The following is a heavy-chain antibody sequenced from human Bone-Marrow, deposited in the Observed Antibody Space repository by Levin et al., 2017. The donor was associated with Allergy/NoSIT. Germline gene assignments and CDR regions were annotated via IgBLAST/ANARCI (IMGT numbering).Heavy chain of an antibody. CDR3: ARASIVLVPAAMGYYYYYMDV. CDR1: GFTFSSYS. J-gene: IGHJ6*03. D-gene: IGHD2-2*01. CDR2: ISSSSSYI. V-gene: IGHV3-21*01. Sequence: GESLKISCAASGFTFSSYSMNWVRQAPGKGLEWVSSISSSSSYIYYADSVKGRFTISRDNAKNSLYLQMNSLRAEDTAVYYCARASIVLVPAAMGYYYYYMDVWGKGTTVTVSS.